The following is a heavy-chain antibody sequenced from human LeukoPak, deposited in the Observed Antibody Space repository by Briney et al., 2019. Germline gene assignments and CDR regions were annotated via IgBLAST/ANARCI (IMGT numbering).Heavy chain of an antibody. V-gene: IGHV3-30-3*01. CDR1: GFTFSSYA. Sequence: PGRSLRLSCAASGFTFSSYAMHWVRQAPGKGLEWVAVISYDGSNKYYADSVKGRFTISRDNSKNTLYLQMNSLRAEDTAVYYCARVGSYYDFWRGYYGMDVWGQGTTVTVSS. D-gene: IGHD3-3*01. J-gene: IGHJ6*02. CDR3: ARVGSYYDFWRGYYGMDV. CDR2: ISYDGSNK.